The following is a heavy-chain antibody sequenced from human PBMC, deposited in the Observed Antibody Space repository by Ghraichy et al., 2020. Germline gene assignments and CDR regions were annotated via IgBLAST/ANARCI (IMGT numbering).Heavy chain of an antibody. CDR2: IYYSGST. Sequence: GSLSLTCTVSGGSISSSSYYWGWIRQPPGKGLEWIGSIYYSGSTYSNPSLKSRVTISVDTSKNQFSLKLSSVTAADTAVYYCASRYCSGGSCTFAFDPWGQGTLVTVSS. V-gene: IGHV4-39*01. CDR3: ASRYCSGGSCTFAFDP. CDR1: GGSISSSSYY. D-gene: IGHD2-15*01. J-gene: IGHJ5*02.